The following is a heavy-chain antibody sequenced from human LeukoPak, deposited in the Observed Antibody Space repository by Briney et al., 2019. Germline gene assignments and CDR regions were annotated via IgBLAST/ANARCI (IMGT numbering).Heavy chain of an antibody. CDR2: ISGNNGNT. CDR3: AKDKGYYYGSGSLPFNY. V-gene: IGHV1-18*01. J-gene: IGHJ4*02. CDR1: GYSFDSYG. Sequence: ASVKVSCKASGYSFDSYGISWVRQAPGQGLEWMGWISGNNGNTNYAQKIQGRVTMTTDTSTSTAYMELRSLRSDDTAVYYCAKDKGYYYGSGSLPFNYWGQGTLVTVS. D-gene: IGHD3-10*01.